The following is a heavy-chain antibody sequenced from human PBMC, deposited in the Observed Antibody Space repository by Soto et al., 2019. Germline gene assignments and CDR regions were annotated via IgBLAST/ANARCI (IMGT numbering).Heavy chain of an antibody. CDR1: GFSLSTHGVG. D-gene: IGHD2-15*01. Sequence: QITLKESGPTLVKPTQTLTLTCTFSGFSLSTHGVGVGWVRQPAGKALEWLALIYWDDDKLYSASLNSRLTITKDTHKTHVVLTMTNMDPVDTATYYCAHAMLYCTGGSCSTWFDSWGQGTLVTVSS. CDR2: IYWDDDK. CDR3: AHAMLYCTGGSCSTWFDS. J-gene: IGHJ5*01. V-gene: IGHV2-5*02.